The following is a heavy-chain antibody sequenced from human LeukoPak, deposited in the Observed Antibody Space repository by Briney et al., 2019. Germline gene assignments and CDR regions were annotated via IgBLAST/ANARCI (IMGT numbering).Heavy chain of an antibody. CDR3: ARHLGGSSGFRYFDY. V-gene: IGHV4-59*08. J-gene: IGHJ4*02. CDR1: GGSISSYY. CDR2: MYYSGST. D-gene: IGHD3-10*01. Sequence: PSETLSLTCTVSGGSISSYYWSWIRQPPGKGLEWLGYMYYSGSTNYNPSLKSRVTILVDTSKNQFSLKLSSVTAADTAVYYCARHLGGSSGFRYFDYWGQGTLVTVSS.